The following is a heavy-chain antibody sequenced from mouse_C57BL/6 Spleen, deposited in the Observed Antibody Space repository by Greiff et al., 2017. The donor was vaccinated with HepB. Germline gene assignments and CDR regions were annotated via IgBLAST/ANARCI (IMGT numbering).Heavy chain of an antibody. J-gene: IGHJ4*01. Sequence: VKVVESGAELVRPGASVTLSCKASGYTFTDYEMHWVKQTPVHGLEWIGAIDPETGGTAYNQKFKGKAILTADKSSSTAYMELRSLTSEDSAVYYCTRGDYWGQGTSVTVSS. CDR3: TRGDY. CDR1: GYTFTDYE. CDR2: IDPETGGT. V-gene: IGHV1-15*01.